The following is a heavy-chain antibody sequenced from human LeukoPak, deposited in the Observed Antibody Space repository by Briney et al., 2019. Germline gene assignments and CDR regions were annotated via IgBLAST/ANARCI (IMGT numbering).Heavy chain of an antibody. Sequence: GASVKVSCKASGYTFTSYAISWVRQAPGQGLEWMGRIIPIFGTANYAQKFQGRVTITTDESTSTAYMELSSLRSEDTAVYYCARDRGLAVAGKAFDYWGQGTLVTVSS. V-gene: IGHV1-69*05. CDR2: IIPIFGTA. CDR1: GYTFTSYA. J-gene: IGHJ4*02. CDR3: ARDRGLAVAGKAFDY. D-gene: IGHD6-19*01.